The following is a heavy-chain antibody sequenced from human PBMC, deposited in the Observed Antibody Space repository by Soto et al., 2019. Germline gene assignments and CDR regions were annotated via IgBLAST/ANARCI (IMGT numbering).Heavy chain of an antibody. CDR2: IKVDGTET. CDR3: ARDKESLRTNYGMAV. D-gene: IGHD3-10*01. J-gene: IGHJ6*02. Sequence: GGSLRLSCTAPRFTFGSYWMHWVRQAPGKGLVWASDIKVDGTETWYADSVKGRFTISRDNDKKILYLHMTGLRVDDTGVYYCARDKESLRTNYGMAVWGQGTTVTVSS. CDR1: RFTFGSYW. V-gene: IGHV3-74*01.